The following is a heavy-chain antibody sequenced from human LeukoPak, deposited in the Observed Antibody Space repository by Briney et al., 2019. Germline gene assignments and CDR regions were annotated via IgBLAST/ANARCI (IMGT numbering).Heavy chain of an antibody. CDR3: AKDLLYSSGWYLDY. Sequence: GGTLRLSCAASGFTFSSYGMHWVRQAPGKGLEWVAVISYDGSNKYYADSVKGRFTISRDNSRNTLYLQMNSLRAEDTAAYYCAKDLLYSSGWYLDYWGQGTLVTVSS. D-gene: IGHD6-19*01. V-gene: IGHV3-30*18. J-gene: IGHJ4*02. CDR2: ISYDGSNK. CDR1: GFTFSSYG.